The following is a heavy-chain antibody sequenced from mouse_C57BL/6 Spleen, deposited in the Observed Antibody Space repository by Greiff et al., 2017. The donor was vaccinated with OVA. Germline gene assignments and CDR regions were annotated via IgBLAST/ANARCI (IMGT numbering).Heavy chain of an antibody. CDR3: ARSVYYDYDDAMDY. CDR2: INPNNGGT. V-gene: IGHV1-18*01. D-gene: IGHD2-4*01. J-gene: IGHJ4*01. Sequence: EVQLQQSGPELVKPGASVKIPCKASGYTFTDYNMDWVKQSHGKSLEWIGDINPNNGGTIYDQKFKGKATLTVDKSSSTAYMELRSLTSEDTAVYYCARSVYYDYDDAMDYWGQGTSVTVSS. CDR1: GYTFTDYN.